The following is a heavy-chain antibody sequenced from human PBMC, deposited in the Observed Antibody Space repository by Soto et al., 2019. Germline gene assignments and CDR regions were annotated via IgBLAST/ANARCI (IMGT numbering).Heavy chain of an antibody. Sequence: GGSLRLSCAASGFTFSSYSMNWVRQAPGKGLEWVSSISSSSSYIYYADSLKGRFTISRDNAKNSLFLQMNSLRAEDTAVYYCAREEVQLWLNYFDYWGQGALVTSPQ. V-gene: IGHV3-21*01. CDR3: AREEVQLWLNYFDY. CDR1: GFTFSSYS. J-gene: IGHJ4*02. CDR2: ISSSSSYI. D-gene: IGHD5-18*01.